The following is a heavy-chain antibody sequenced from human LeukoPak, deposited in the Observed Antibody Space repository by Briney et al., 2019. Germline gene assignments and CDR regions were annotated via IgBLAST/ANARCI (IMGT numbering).Heavy chain of an antibody. D-gene: IGHD4-17*01. CDR3: AKDFYDYGDFAFDI. CDR1: GFTFSSYG. J-gene: IGHJ3*02. Sequence: TGGSLRLSCAASGFTFSSYGMHWVRQAPGKGLEWVAFIRYDGSNKYYADSVKGRFTISRDNSKNTLYLQMNSLRAEDTAVYYCAKDFYDYGDFAFDIWGQGTMVTVSS. V-gene: IGHV3-30*02. CDR2: IRYDGSNK.